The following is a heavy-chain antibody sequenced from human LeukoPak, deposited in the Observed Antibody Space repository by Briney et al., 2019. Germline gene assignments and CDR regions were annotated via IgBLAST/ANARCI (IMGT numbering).Heavy chain of an antibody. J-gene: IGHJ4*02. CDR3: ARRRPYDILTGEIDY. V-gene: IGHV3-30*03. CDR1: GFTFSSYG. Sequence: GGSLRLSCAASGFTFSSYGMHWVRQAPGKGLEWVAVISYDGSNKYYADSVKGRFTISRDNSKNTLYLQMNSLRAEDTAVYYCARRRPYDILTGEIDYWGQGTLVTVSS. CDR2: ISYDGSNK. D-gene: IGHD3-9*01.